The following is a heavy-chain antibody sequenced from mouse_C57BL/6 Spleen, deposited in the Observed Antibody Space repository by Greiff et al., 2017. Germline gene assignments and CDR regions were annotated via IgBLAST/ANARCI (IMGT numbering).Heavy chain of an antibody. D-gene: IGHD2-4*01. CDR2: IYPSDSET. Sequence: VQLQQPGAELVRPGSSVKLSCKASGYTFTSYWMDWVKQRPGQGLEWIGNIYPSDSETHYNQKFKDKATLTVDKSSSTAYKQLSSLTSEDSAVYYCARAMITASGGYYAMDYWGQGASVTVSS. CDR3: ARAMITASGGYYAMDY. V-gene: IGHV1-61*01. CDR1: GYTFTSYW. J-gene: IGHJ4*01.